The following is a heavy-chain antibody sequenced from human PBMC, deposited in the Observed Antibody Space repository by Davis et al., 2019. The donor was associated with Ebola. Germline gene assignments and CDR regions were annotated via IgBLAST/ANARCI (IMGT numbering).Heavy chain of an antibody. CDR2: IYYSGST. J-gene: IGHJ4*02. Sequence: PSETLSLTCTVSGGSISSYYWSWIRQPPGKGLEWIGYIYYSGSTNYNPSLKSRVTISVDTSKNQFSLKLSSVTAADTAVYYYARGYSYGGFDYWGQGTLVTVSS. D-gene: IGHD5-18*01. V-gene: IGHV4-59*12. CDR1: GGSISSYY. CDR3: ARGYSYGGFDY.